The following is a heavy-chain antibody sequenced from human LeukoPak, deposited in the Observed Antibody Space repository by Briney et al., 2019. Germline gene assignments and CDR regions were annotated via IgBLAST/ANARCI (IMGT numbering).Heavy chain of an antibody. D-gene: IGHD2-15*01. CDR1: GYSISSGYY. Sequence: SETLSLTCTVSGYSISSGYYWGWIRQPPGKGLEWIGYIYYSGSTNYNPSLKSRVTISVDTSKNQFSLKLSSVTAADTAVYYCARTLVVAATPPNYYYYMDVWGKGTTVTISS. J-gene: IGHJ6*03. CDR2: IYYSGST. V-gene: IGHV4-61*01. CDR3: ARTLVVAATPPNYYYYMDV.